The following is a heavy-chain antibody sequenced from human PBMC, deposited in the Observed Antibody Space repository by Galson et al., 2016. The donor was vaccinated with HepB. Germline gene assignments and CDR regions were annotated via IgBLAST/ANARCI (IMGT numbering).Heavy chain of an antibody. Sequence: SVKVSCKASGYTLTGYYMHWVRQAPGQGLEWMGWINPNSGATYFAQKFQGRITMTRDTSISTAYMELRRLRSDDTAVFYCATNPLYCSRTSCYNYFDYWGQGTLVTVSS. D-gene: IGHD2-2*01. CDR3: ATNPLYCSRTSCYNYFDY. J-gene: IGHJ4*02. CDR1: GYTLTGYY. CDR2: INPNSGAT. V-gene: IGHV1-2*02.